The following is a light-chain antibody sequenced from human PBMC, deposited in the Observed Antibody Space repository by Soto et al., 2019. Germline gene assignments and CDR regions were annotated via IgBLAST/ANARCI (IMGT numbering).Light chain of an antibody. V-gene: IGKV1D-12*01. CDR3: QQSNSFPRT. Sequence: DIQMTQSPSSVSASVGDRVTITCRASQAIRTWLAWYQQKPGKAPKLLIYAASNLQTGAPSWFNGSGSCTDFTLTISSLQPEDFATYYWQQSNSFPRTFGQGTKVEVK. CDR1: QAIRTW. CDR2: AAS. J-gene: IGKJ1*01.